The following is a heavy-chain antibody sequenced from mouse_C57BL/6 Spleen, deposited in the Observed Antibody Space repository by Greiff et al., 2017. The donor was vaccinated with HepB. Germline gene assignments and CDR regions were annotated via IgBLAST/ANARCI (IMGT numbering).Heavy chain of an antibody. CDR3: TPYDGYSFAY. Sequence: EVQLQESGAELVRPGASVKLSCTASGFNIKDDYMHWVKQRPEQGLEWIGWIDPENGDTEYASKFQGKATITADTSSNTAYLQLSSLTSEDTAVYYCTPYDGYSFAYWGQGTLVTVSA. D-gene: IGHD2-3*01. J-gene: IGHJ3*01. CDR2: IDPENGDT. V-gene: IGHV14-4*01. CDR1: GFNIKDDY.